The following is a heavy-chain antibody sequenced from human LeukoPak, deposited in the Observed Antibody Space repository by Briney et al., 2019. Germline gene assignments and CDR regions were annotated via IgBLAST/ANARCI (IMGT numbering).Heavy chain of an antibody. V-gene: IGHV4-59*01. D-gene: IGHD2-2*01. CDR3: ARDRTHCSGTSCPSHYFDY. CDR2: IHYSGTT. CDR1: GDSISGYY. Sequence: SETLSLTCTVSGDSISGYYWNWIRQSPGKGLEWIGYIHYSGTTNYNPSLKSRVTISVDTSRNQFSPKLSSVTAADTAVYYCARDRTHCSGTSCPSHYFDYWGQGTLVTVSS. J-gene: IGHJ4*02.